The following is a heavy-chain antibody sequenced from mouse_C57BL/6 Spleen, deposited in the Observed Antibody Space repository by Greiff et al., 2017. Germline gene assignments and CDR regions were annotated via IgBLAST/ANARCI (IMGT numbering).Heavy chain of an antibody. CDR3: ARDAQGAMDY. J-gene: IGHJ4*01. V-gene: IGHV5-17*01. CDR2: ISSGSSTI. CDR1: GFTFSDYG. Sequence: EVQLVESGGGLVKPGGSLKLSCAASGFTFSDYGMHWVRQAPEKGLEWVAYISSGSSTIYYADTVKGRFTISRDNAKNTLFLQMTSLRSEDTAMXYCARDAQGAMDYWGQGTSVTVSS.